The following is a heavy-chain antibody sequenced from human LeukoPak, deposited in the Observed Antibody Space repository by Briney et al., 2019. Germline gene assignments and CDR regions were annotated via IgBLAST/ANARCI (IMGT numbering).Heavy chain of an antibody. Sequence: PGGSLRLSCAASGFTFSSYEMNWVRQAPGKGLEWVSYISSSGTAIYYADSVKGRFTISRDNSKNTLYLQMDSLRAEDTAVYYCAKTDRTGALGRFRMRSDAFDIWGQGTMVTVSS. D-gene: IGHD3-3*01. CDR3: AKTDRTGALGRFRMRSDAFDI. J-gene: IGHJ3*02. CDR1: GFTFSSYE. CDR2: ISSSGTAI. V-gene: IGHV3-48*03.